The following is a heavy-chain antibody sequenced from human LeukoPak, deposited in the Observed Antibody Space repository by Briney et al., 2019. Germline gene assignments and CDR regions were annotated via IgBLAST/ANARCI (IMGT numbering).Heavy chain of an antibody. J-gene: IGHJ6*02. CDR3: ARFSRNYYYYGMDV. Sequence: SETLSLTCTVSGGSISSGGYYWSWIRQHPGKGLEWIGYIYYSGSTYYNPSLKSRVAISVDTSKNQFSLTLSSVTAADTAVYYCARFSRNYYYYGMDVWGQGTTVTVSS. V-gene: IGHV4-31*03. CDR1: GGSISSGGYY. CDR2: IYYSGST. D-gene: IGHD2-2*01.